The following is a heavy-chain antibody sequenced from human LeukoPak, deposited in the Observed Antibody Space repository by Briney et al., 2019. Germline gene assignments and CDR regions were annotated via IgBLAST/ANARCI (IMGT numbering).Heavy chain of an antibody. V-gene: IGHV1-46*01. CDR1: GYTFTNYG. Sequence: ASVKVSCKASGYTFTNYGISWVRQAPGQGLEWMGIINPSGGSTSYAQKFQGRVTMTRDTSTSTVYMELSSLRSEDTAVYYCAREPAYCSSTSCSTREAINYYGMDVWGQGTTVTVSS. D-gene: IGHD2-2*01. CDR2: INPSGGST. CDR3: AREPAYCSSTSCSTREAINYYGMDV. J-gene: IGHJ6*02.